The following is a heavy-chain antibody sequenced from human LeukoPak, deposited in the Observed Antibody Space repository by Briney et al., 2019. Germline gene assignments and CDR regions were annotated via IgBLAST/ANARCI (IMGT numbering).Heavy chain of an antibody. CDR3: ARDVGEYCSSVSCYASDY. J-gene: IGHJ4*02. D-gene: IGHD2-2*01. V-gene: IGHV1-2*02. CDR2: INPSSGGT. CDR1: GYAFTGYY. Sequence: ASVKVSCKASGYAFTGYYMHWVRQAPGQGLEWMGWINPSSGGTNYAQKFQGRVTMTRDTSISTAYMELSRLRSDDTAIYYCARDVGEYCSSVSCYASDYWGQGTLVTVSS.